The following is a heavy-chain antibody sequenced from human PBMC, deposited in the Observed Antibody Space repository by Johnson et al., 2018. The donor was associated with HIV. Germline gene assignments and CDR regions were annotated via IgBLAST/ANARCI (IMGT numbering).Heavy chain of an antibody. CDR3: ARAMYADDYGDYLFLAPRLDAFDI. D-gene: IGHD4-17*01. J-gene: IGHJ3*02. CDR2: IGTAGDT. V-gene: IGHV3-13*01. CDR1: GFTFSSYD. Sequence: VQLVESGGGLVQPGGSLRLSCAASGFTFSSYDMHWVRQTTGKGLEWVSAIGTAGDTYYPGSVKGRFTISRDNSKNTLFLDMNSLRAEDTAVYYCARAMYADDYGDYLFLAPRLDAFDIWGPGTIVTVSS.